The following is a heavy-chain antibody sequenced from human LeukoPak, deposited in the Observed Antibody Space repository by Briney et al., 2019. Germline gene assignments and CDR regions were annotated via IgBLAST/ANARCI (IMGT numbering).Heavy chain of an antibody. Sequence: GASVKVSCKASGYTFTDYYMHWVRQAPGQGLEWMGWINPNSGGTNYAQKFQGRVTMTRDTSVSTAYMELSRLRSDDTAVYYCAREGPIVGATHLVDYWPQGTLVTVSS. J-gene: IGHJ4*02. CDR1: GYTFTDYY. V-gene: IGHV1-2*02. CDR3: AREGPIVGATHLVDY. D-gene: IGHD1-26*01. CDR2: INPNSGGT.